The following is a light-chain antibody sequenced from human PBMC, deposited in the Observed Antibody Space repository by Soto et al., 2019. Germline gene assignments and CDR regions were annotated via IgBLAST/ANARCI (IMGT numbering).Light chain of an antibody. J-gene: IGKJ5*01. CDR2: DES. CDR3: QQYDNLPA. Sequence: DIQITQSPSSLSASGGGRVTITCQASQYISNYLNWYQQKPGKSPKLLIYDESNLETGVPSRFSGSGSGTDFTFTISSLQPEDIATYYCQQYDNLPAFGQGTRLDIK. CDR1: QYISNY. V-gene: IGKV1-33*01.